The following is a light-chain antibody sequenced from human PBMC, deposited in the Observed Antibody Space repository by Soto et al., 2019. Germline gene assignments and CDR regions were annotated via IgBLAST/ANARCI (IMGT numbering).Light chain of an antibody. V-gene: IGKV3-11*01. CDR1: QSVSSY. CDR2: DAS. Sequence: EIVLTQSPATLSLSPGERATLSCRASQSVSSYLAWYQQKPGQDPRLLIYDASNRATGIPARFSGSGSGTDFTLTISSLEPEDFAVYYCRQRSNWPPTFGGGTKVEIK. J-gene: IGKJ4*01. CDR3: RQRSNWPPT.